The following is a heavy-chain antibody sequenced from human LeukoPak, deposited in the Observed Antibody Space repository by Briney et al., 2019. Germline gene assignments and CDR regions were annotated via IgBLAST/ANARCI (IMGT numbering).Heavy chain of an antibody. V-gene: IGHV3-48*04. CDR2: ITYGSDTI. Sequence: PGGSLRLSCVASGFYFGGHAMHWLRQAPGKGLEWVAYITYGSDTIFYADSVKGRFTVSRDNAKNSLYLQMDSLRAEDTAVYYCARYQLGSYSRDPFDHWGQGTLVTVSS. CDR3: ARYQLGSYSRDPFDH. CDR1: GFYFGGHA. D-gene: IGHD3-10*01. J-gene: IGHJ4*02.